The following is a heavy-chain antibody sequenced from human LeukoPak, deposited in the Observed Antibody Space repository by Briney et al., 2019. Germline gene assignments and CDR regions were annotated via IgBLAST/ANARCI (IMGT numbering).Heavy chain of an antibody. D-gene: IGHD6-19*01. CDR2: IYHSGST. J-gene: IGHJ4*02. Sequence: SGTLSLTCAVSGGSISSSNWWSWVRPPPGKGLEWIGEIYHSGSTNYNPSLKSRVTISVDTSKNQFSLKLSSVTAADTAVYYCATIAVAPGFDYWGQGTLVTVSS. V-gene: IGHV4-4*02. CDR3: ATIAVAPGFDY. CDR1: GGSISSSNW.